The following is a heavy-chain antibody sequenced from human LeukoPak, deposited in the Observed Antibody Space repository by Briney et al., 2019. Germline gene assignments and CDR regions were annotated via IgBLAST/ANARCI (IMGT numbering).Heavy chain of an antibody. Sequence: PGGSLRLSCAASGFTFSSYSMNWVRQAPGKGLEWVSSISSSSSYIYYAGSVKGRFTISRDNAKNSLYLQMSSLRAEDTAVYYCARDFSLWFDPWGQGTLVTVSS. CDR3: ARDFSLWFDP. V-gene: IGHV3-21*01. D-gene: IGHD3-3*01. CDR2: ISSSSSYI. J-gene: IGHJ5*02. CDR1: GFTFSSYS.